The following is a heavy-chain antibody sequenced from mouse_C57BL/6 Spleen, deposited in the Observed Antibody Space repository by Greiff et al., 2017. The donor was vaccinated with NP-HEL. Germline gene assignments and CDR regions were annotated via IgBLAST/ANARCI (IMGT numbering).Heavy chain of an antibody. Sequence: EVKLVESGGGLVQPGGSLSLSCAASGFTFTDYYMSWVRQPPGQALEWLGFIRNKANGYTTEYSASVKGRFTISRDNSQSILYLQMNALRAEDSATYYCARSGYGGSYVPDYWGQGTTLTVSS. J-gene: IGHJ2*01. CDR2: IRNKANGYTT. CDR3: ARSGYGGSYVPDY. CDR1: GFTFTDYY. D-gene: IGHD1-1*01. V-gene: IGHV7-3*01.